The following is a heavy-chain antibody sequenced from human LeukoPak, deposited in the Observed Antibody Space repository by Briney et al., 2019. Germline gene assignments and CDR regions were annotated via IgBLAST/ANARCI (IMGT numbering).Heavy chain of an antibody. J-gene: IGHJ6*03. Sequence: SETLSLTCAVYGGSFSGYYWSWIRQPPGKGLEWIGEINHSGSTNYNPSLKSRVTMSVDTSKNQFSLKLSSVTAADTAVYYCARDGGYSGYFVRRYYMDVWGKGTTVTVSS. D-gene: IGHD5-12*01. CDR1: GGSFSGYY. V-gene: IGHV4-34*01. CDR3: ARDGGYSGYFVRRYYMDV. CDR2: INHSGST.